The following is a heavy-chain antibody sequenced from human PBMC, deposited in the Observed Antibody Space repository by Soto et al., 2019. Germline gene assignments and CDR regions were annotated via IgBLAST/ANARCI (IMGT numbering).Heavy chain of an antibody. V-gene: IGHV3-23*01. Sequence: EVQLLESGGGLVQPGGSLRLSCAASGFTFSNYAMNWVRQAPGKGLEWVSVISGSGDSTYYADSVKGRFTISRDNSKNPLYLQMNSLRAEDTAIYYCARRGSGSYYDYWGQGTLVTVSS. CDR3: ARRGSGSYYDY. CDR2: ISGSGDST. D-gene: IGHD1-26*01. J-gene: IGHJ4*02. CDR1: GFTFSNYA.